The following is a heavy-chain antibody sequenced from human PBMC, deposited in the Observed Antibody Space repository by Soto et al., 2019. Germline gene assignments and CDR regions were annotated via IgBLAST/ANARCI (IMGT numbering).Heavy chain of an antibody. CDR3: ASSSITMVRGVMSDAFDI. V-gene: IGHV3-33*01. CDR2: IWYDGSNK. CDR1: GFTFSSYG. Sequence: GGSLRLSCAASGFTFSSYGMHWVRQAPGKGLEWVAVIWYDGSNKYYADSVKGRFTISRDNSKNTLYLQMNGLRAEDTAVYYCASSSITMVRGVMSDAFDIWGQGTMVTVSS. J-gene: IGHJ3*02. D-gene: IGHD3-10*01.